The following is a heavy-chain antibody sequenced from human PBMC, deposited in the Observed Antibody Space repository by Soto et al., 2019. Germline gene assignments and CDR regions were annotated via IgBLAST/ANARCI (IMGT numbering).Heavy chain of an antibody. V-gene: IGHV4-34*01. Sequence: PSETLSLTCAVYGGSFSGHYWTWIRQAPGKGLEWIGEISHSGNTNYNPSLESRVIVSVDTSKNQFSLRLTSVTAADTAVYYCARGLRQWYYSMDVYDQGTSVTVS. CDR2: ISHSGNT. D-gene: IGHD2-8*01. CDR1: GGSFSGHY. CDR3: ARGLRQWYYSMDV. J-gene: IGHJ6*02.